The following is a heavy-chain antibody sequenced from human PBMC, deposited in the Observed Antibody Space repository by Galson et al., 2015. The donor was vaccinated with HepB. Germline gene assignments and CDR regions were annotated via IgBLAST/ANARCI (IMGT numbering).Heavy chain of an antibody. Sequence: QSGAEVKKPGESLKISCKASGYTFTGYYMHWVRQAPGQGLEWMGRINPNSGGTNYAQKFQGRVTMTRDTSISTAYMELSRLRSDDTAVYYCARGAVLLWFREADYYYMDVWGKGTTVTVS. CDR3: ARGAVLLWFREADYYYMDV. CDR1: GYTFTGYY. CDR2: INPNSGGT. V-gene: IGHV1-2*06. J-gene: IGHJ6*03. D-gene: IGHD3-10*01.